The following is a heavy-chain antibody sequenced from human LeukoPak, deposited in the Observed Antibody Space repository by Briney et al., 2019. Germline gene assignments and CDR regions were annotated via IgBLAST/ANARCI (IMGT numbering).Heavy chain of an antibody. CDR1: GFTFSSYA. Sequence: GGSLRLSCAALGFTFSSYAMTWVRQAPGKGLEWVSTISGSGGGTYYADSVKGRFTISRDNSRNTLYLQMNSLRAEDTALYYCAKGTYSAYNSGCAYWGQGTLVTVSS. V-gene: IGHV3-23*01. CDR3: AKGTYSAYNSGCAY. CDR2: ISGSGGGT. D-gene: IGHD5-12*01. J-gene: IGHJ4*02.